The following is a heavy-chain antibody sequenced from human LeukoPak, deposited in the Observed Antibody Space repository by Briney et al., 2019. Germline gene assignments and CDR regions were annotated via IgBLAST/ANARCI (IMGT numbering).Heavy chain of an antibody. D-gene: IGHD3-10*01. V-gene: IGHV4-34*01. CDR1: GGSFSGYY. J-gene: IGHJ4*02. CDR3: ARLEGSGSYFDY. Sequence: SETLSLTCAVYGGSFSGYYWSWIRQPPGKGLEWIGEINHSGNTNYNPSLKSRVTISVDTSKNQFSLKLSSVTAADTAVYYCARLEGSGSYFDYWGQGTLVTVSS. CDR2: INHSGNT.